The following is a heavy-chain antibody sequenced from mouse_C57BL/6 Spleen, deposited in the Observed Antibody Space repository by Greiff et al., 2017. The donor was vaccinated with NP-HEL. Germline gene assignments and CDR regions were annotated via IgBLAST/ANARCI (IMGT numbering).Heavy chain of an antibody. J-gene: IGHJ2*01. Sequence: DVQLQESGAELVRPGASVKLSCTASGFNIKDYYMHWVKQRPEQGLEWIGRIDPEDGDTEYAPKFQGKATMTADSSSNTAYLQLSSLTSEDTAVYYCSLITTVVEDYFDYWGQGTTLTVSS. CDR3: SLITTVVEDYFDY. CDR1: GFNIKDYY. V-gene: IGHV14-1*01. CDR2: IDPEDGDT. D-gene: IGHD1-1*01.